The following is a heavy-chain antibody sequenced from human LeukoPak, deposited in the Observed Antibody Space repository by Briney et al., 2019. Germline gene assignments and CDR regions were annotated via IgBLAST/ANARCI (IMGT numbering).Heavy chain of an antibody. Sequence: SETLSLTCAVYGGSFSGYYWSWIRQPPGKGLEWIGEINHSGSTNYNPSLKSRVTISVDTSKNQFSLKLSSVTAADTAVYYCARLDYNFGTIWGQGALVTVSP. J-gene: IGHJ4*02. D-gene: IGHD1-14*01. CDR1: GGSFSGYY. CDR2: INHSGST. V-gene: IGHV4-34*01. CDR3: ARLDYNFGTI.